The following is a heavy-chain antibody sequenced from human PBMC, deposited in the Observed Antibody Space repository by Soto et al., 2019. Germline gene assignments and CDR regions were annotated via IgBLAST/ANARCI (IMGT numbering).Heavy chain of an antibody. V-gene: IGHV4-34*01. CDR3: ARGGVSAVIVVAVAAFALDVHNCFDL. Sequence: SETLSLTCAAYGVCFSSYYWSWIRQPPGKGLECVGEINHSGSTNYNPSVKSRVTISIDTSKNKLSLKMNCVTAADTAVYYCARGGVSAVIVVAVAAFALDVHNCFDLWGQGTLVTVSS. CDR2: INHSGST. D-gene: IGHD2-15*01. CDR1: GVCFSSYY. J-gene: IGHJ5*02.